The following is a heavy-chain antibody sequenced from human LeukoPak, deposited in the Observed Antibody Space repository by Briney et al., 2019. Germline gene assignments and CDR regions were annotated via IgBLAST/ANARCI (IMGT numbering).Heavy chain of an antibody. Sequence: GGPLRLSCTASGFTFSSYWMNWVRQAPGKGLEWVANIKQDGSEKYYVDSVKGRFTISRDNAKKSLYLQMNSLRAEDTAVYYCARETEMANLDYWGQGTLVTVPS. CDR2: IKQDGSEK. V-gene: IGHV3-7*04. D-gene: IGHD5-24*01. J-gene: IGHJ4*02. CDR1: GFTFSSYW. CDR3: ARETEMANLDY.